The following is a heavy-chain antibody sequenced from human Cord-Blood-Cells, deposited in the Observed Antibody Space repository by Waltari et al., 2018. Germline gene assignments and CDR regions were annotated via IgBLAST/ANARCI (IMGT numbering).Heavy chain of an antibody. Sequence: EVQLVQSGAEVKKPGASLKIACTGSGYSFTRYWIVWVCPLPRNALEWMGIIYPSDADTRYSPSFQGQVTISADKSISTAYLQWSSLKASDTAMYYCARHLRGGYGSGSYYYYYYMDVWGKGTTVTVSS. CDR2: IYPSDADT. D-gene: IGHD3-10*01. CDR1: GYSFTRYW. V-gene: IGHV5-51*01. CDR3: ARHLRGGYGSGSYYYYYYMDV. J-gene: IGHJ6*03.